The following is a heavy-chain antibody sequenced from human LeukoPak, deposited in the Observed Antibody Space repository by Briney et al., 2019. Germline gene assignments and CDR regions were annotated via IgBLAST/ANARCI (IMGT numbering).Heavy chain of an antibody. J-gene: IGHJ4*02. Sequence: ASVKVFCKASGYTFTSYGISWVRQAPGQGLEWMGWISAYNGNTNYAQKLQGRVTMTTDTSTSTAYMELRSLRSDDTAVYYCARNVDIVATSDFDYWGQGTLVTVSS. V-gene: IGHV1-18*04. D-gene: IGHD5-12*01. CDR1: GYTFTSYG. CDR2: ISAYNGNT. CDR3: ARNVDIVATSDFDY.